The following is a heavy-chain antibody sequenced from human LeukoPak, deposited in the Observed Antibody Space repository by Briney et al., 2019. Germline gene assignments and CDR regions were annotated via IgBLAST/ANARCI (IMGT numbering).Heavy chain of an antibody. CDR3: ARHLGGWYVLDY. CDR2: IYYSGST. CDR1: GGSISSSSYY. D-gene: IGHD6-19*01. V-gene: IGHV4-39*01. Sequence: SETLSLTCTVSGGSISSSSYYWGWIRQPPGKGLEWIGSIYYSGSTNYNPSLKSRVTISVDTSKNQFSLKLSSVTAADTAVYYCARHLGGWYVLDYWGQGTLVTVSS. J-gene: IGHJ4*02.